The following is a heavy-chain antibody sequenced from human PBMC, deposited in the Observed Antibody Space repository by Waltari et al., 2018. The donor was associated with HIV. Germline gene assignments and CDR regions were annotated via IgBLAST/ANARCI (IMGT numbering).Heavy chain of an antibody. V-gene: IGHV4-34*01. Sequence: QVQLQQWGAGLLKPSETLPPTCAVYGGSFRDYYWTWIRQPPGKGLEWIGEINHSGSTNYKPPLKSRVTISVDTSKNQFSLKLSSVTAADTAVYYCARRGFRFCSSTTCLDYWGQGTLVTVSS. J-gene: IGHJ4*02. D-gene: IGHD2-2*01. CDR1: GGSFRDYY. CDR2: INHSGST. CDR3: ARRGFRFCSSTTCLDY.